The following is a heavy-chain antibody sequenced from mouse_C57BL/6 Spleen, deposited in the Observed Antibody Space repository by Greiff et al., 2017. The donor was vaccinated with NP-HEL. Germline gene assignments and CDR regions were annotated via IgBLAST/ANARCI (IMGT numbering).Heavy chain of an antibody. CDR2: ISGGGGNT. CDR1: GFTFSSYT. D-gene: IGHD1-1*01. CDR3: AREEYYGSSPAWCAY. V-gene: IGHV5-9*01. J-gene: IGHJ3*01. Sequence: EVKLVESGGGLVKPGGSLKLSCAASGFTFSSYTMSWVRQTPEKRLEWVATISGGGGNTYYPDSVKGRFPISSDNAKNTLYLQMSSLRSEDTALFYCAREEYYGSSPAWCAYWGEGTLVTVSA.